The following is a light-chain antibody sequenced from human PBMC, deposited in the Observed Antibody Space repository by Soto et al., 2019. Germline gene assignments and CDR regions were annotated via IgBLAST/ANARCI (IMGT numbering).Light chain of an antibody. CDR2: DVT. V-gene: IGLV2-14*03. CDR1: SSDVGGYNY. CDR3: SSYTTTSTVV. Sequence: QSVLTQPASVSGSPGQSITISCPGTSSDVGGYNYVSWYQHHPGKAPKLMIYDVTNRPSGVSNRFSGSKSGNTASLTISGVQSEDEAPYYCSSYTTTSTVVFGGGTQLTVL. J-gene: IGLJ2*01.